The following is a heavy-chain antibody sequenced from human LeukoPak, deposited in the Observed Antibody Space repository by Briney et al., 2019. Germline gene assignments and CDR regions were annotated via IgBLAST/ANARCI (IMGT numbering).Heavy chain of an antibody. CDR2: INPNSGGT. CDR3: AKAPRYSSSSY. V-gene: IGHV1-2*02. D-gene: IGHD6-6*01. J-gene: IGHJ4*02. CDR1: GYTFTGYY. Sequence: ASVKVSCKASGYTFTGYYMHWVRQAPGQGLEWMGWINPNSGGTNYAQKFQGRVTMTRDTSISTAYMELNSLRAEDTAVYYCAKAPRYSSSSYWGQGTLVTVSS.